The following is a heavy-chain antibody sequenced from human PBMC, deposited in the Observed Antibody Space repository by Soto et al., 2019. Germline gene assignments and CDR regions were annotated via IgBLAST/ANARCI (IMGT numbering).Heavy chain of an antibody. J-gene: IGHJ6*03. CDR1: GFIFSNYA. CDR2: CGGGGST. CDR3: AKVRGQYYHSYYMYV. Sequence: EVQLLESGGTLVQPGGSLRLSCAASGFIFSNYAMTWVRQATGKGLQWVSYCGGGGSTYYADPVKGRFTCSRDNSKNTRFQQTSSLRAEETAIYYCAKVRGQYYHSYYMYVWGKGTTVTVSS. V-gene: IGHV3-23*01.